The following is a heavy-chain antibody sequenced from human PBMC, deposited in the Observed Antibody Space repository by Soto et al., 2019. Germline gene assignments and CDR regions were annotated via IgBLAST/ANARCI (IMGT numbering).Heavy chain of an antibody. D-gene: IGHD5-18*01. CDR2: ISARTANT. J-gene: IGHJ6*03. CDR1: GYSFTIYG. CDR3: VRDPSVPLIHPDFYYYMDV. Sequence: ASVKVSCKASGYSFTIYGITWVRQAPGQGLEWMGWISARTANTNYAEKFQGRVTMTTDTSTNTAYMELRSLRSDDTAVYYCVRDPSVPLIHPDFYYYMDVWAEGTTVTVSS. V-gene: IGHV1-18*01.